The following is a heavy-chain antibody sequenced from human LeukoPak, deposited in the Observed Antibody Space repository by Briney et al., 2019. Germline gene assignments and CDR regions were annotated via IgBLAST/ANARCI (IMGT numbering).Heavy chain of an antibody. Sequence: GGSLRLSCAASGFTVSSNYMSWVRQAPGKGLEWVSVIYSGGSTYYADSVKGRFTISRDNSKNTLYLQMNSLRAEDTAVYYCARIGIAVAGTFDYWGQGTLVTVSS. CDR3: ARIGIAVAGTFDY. CDR1: GFTVSSNY. J-gene: IGHJ4*02. D-gene: IGHD6-19*01. CDR2: IYSGGST. V-gene: IGHV3-66*01.